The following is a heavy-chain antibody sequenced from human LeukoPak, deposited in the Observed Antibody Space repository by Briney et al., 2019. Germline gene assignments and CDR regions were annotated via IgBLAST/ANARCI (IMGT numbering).Heavy chain of an antibody. CDR2: INHSGST. Sequence: SATLSLTCAVYGGSFSGYYWSWIRQPPGKGLEWIGEINHSGSTNYNPSLKSRVTISVDTSKNQFSLKLSSVTAADTAVYYCARGGGYSYGPNHFDYWGQGTLVTVSS. J-gene: IGHJ4*02. CDR1: GGSFSGYY. CDR3: ARGGGYSYGPNHFDY. V-gene: IGHV4-34*01. D-gene: IGHD5-18*01.